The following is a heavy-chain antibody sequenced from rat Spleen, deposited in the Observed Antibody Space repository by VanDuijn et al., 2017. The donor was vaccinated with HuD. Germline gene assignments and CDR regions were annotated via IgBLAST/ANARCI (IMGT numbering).Heavy chain of an antibody. D-gene: IGHD3-4*01. CDR1: GFSLSSNG. CDR3: TRGTTQYNWFAY. J-gene: IGHJ3*01. CDR2: ISSGGNT. Sequence: QVQLKESGPGLVQPSQTLSLTCTVSGFSLSSNGVSWVRQPPGKGLEWITTISSGGNTYYNSALKSRLSITRDTSKSQVFLKMNSLQTEDTATYFCTRGTTQYNWFAYWGQGTLVTVSS. V-gene: IGHV2S12*01.